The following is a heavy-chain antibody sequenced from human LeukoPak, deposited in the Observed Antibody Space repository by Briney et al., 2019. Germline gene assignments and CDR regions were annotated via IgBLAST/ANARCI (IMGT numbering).Heavy chain of an antibody. J-gene: IGHJ4*02. Sequence: GGSLRLSCAASGFTFSNYWMGCVRQPPGKGLEWVASIKEDGSEKQYVASVKDRFTISRDNAQKSLYLEMNSLRAEDTAVYYCTKDPASGWWGSFDYWGRGTLVTVSS. V-gene: IGHV3-7*01. D-gene: IGHD2-8*02. CDR2: IKEDGSEK. CDR3: TKDPASGWWGSFDY. CDR1: GFTFSNYW.